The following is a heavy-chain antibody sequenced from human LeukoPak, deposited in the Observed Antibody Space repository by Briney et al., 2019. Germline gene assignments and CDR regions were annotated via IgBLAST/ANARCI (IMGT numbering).Heavy chain of an antibody. CDR3: ARSSTWYGVDS. V-gene: IGHV3-53*01. CDR2: LYSGGST. CDR1: GFTVSSNY. Sequence: GGSLRLSCAASGFTVSSNYMTWVRQAPGKGLEWVSVLYSGGSTYYADSVKGRFTISRDNSKNTLYLQMNNLRAEDTAVYYCARSSTWYGVDSWGLGTLVTVSS. J-gene: IGHJ4*02. D-gene: IGHD6-13*01.